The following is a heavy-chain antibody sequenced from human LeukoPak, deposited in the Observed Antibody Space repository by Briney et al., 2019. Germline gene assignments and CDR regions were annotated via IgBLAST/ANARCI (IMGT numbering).Heavy chain of an antibody. D-gene: IGHD5-18*01. CDR1: GGSISSSSYY. Sequence: SETLSLTCTVSGGSISSSSYYWGWLRQPPGKGLEWIGSIYYSGSTYYNPSLKSRVTISVDTTKNLFSRKLSYVTAADTAVYYCARDGYRYGFPNYYYYMDVWGKGTTVTTSS. CDR3: ARDGYRYGFPNYYYYMDV. CDR2: IYYSGST. V-gene: IGHV4-39*07. J-gene: IGHJ6*03.